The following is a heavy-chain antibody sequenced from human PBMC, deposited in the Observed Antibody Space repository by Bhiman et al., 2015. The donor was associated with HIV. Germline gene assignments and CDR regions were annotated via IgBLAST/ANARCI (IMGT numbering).Heavy chain of an antibody. CDR3: ARESDFVQLERRSGPQDYYYYMDV. Sequence: EVQLVETGGGLIQPGGSLRLSCAPSGFTVSSNYMSWVRQAPGKGLEWLSVIYADGRTYYAHSVKGRFTISRDHSKNTLYLQMNSLRDEDTAVYYCARESDFVQLERRSGPQDYYYYMDVWGKGTTVTVSS. CDR2: IYADGRT. J-gene: IGHJ6*03. V-gene: IGHV3-53*02. D-gene: IGHD1-1*01. CDR1: GFTVSSNY.